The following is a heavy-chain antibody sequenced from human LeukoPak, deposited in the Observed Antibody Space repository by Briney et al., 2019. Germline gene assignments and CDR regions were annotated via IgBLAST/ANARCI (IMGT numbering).Heavy chain of an antibody. J-gene: IGHJ4*02. V-gene: IGHV1-46*01. CDR3: ARAAQGSWYPVVDYFDY. CDR1: GYTFTSYY. D-gene: IGHD6-13*01. Sequence: ASVKVSCKASGYTFTSYYMHWVRQAPGQGLEWMGIINPSGGSTSYAQKFQGRVTMTRDTSTSTVYMELSSLRSEDTAVYYRARAAQGSWYPVVDYFDYWGQGTLVTVSS. CDR2: INPSGGST.